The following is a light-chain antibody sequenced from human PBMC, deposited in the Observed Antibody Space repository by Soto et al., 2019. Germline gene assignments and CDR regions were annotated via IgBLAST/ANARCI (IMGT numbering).Light chain of an antibody. CDR3: QQYNNWRPIT. J-gene: IGKJ4*01. V-gene: IGKV3-15*01. CDR1: QSINSK. CDR2: GAS. Sequence: IVMTQSPATLSVSPGERATLSCRASQSINSKLAWYQQKSGQAPRLLIYGASTRATGIPVRFSGSGSGTAFTLTITSLQSEDFALYYCQQYNNWRPITFGGGTKVDIK.